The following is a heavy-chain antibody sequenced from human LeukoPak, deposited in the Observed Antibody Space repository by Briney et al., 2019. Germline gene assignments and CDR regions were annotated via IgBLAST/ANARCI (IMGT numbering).Heavy chain of an antibody. CDR3: AKDSAIFGVVYGGTFDY. J-gene: IGHJ4*02. CDR2: ISYDGSNK. V-gene: IGHV3-30*18. CDR1: GFTFSSYG. Sequence: GRSLRLSCAASGFTFSSYGKHWVRQAPGKGLEWVAVISYDGSNKYYADSVKGRFTISRDNSKNTLYLQMNCLRAEDTAVYYCAKDSAIFGVVYGGTFDYWGQGTLVTVSS. D-gene: IGHD3-3*01.